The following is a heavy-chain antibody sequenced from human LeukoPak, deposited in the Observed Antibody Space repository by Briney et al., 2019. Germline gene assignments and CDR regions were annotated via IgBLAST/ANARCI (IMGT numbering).Heavy chain of an antibody. CDR3: ARVLGPGKITAGRWFDP. Sequence: ASVKVSCKASGYTLTSYGISWVRQAPGQGLEWMGWISAYNGNTNYAQKLQGRVTMTTDTSTSTAYMELRSLRSDDTAVYYCARVLGPGKITAGRWFDPWGQGTLVTVSS. CDR2: ISAYNGNT. CDR1: GYTLTSYG. D-gene: IGHD3-10*01. J-gene: IGHJ5*02. V-gene: IGHV1-18*01.